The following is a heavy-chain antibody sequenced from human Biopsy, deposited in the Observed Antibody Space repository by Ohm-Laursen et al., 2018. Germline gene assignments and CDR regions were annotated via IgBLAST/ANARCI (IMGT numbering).Heavy chain of an antibody. CDR3: GNEVHGRDY. CDR2: INQAGTT. D-gene: IGHD2-15*01. V-gene: IGHV4-34*08. Sequence: SETLSLTCAVFGKTFSDYQWSWIRQPPGKGLEWIGQINQAGTTNYNPSLKSRVSISADASKYEFSLRLTSVTAADTAVYLCGNEVHGRDYWGLGGQVTVSS. CDR1: GKTFSDYQ. J-gene: IGHJ4*02.